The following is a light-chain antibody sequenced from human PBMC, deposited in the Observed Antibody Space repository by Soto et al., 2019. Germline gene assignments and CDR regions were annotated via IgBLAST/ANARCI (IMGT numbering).Light chain of an antibody. Sequence: DIVMTQSPDSLAVSLGERATINCKSSQTVLHSSNNKNFLTWYQQKPGQPPKMLISWASTRESGVPDRFSGSGSGTDFTLTISSLQAEDVAVYYCQQYLAAPTFSQGTKVEIK. J-gene: IGKJ1*01. CDR1: QTVLHSSNNKNF. CDR2: WAS. V-gene: IGKV4-1*01. CDR3: QQYLAAPT.